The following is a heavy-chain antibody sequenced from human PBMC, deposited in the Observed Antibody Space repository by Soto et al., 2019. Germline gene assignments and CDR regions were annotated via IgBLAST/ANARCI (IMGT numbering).Heavy chain of an antibody. Sequence: PGGSLRLSCATSGFTFSDHYMDWVRQAPGKGPEWVGRIRNKENGYTIEYAESVKGRFIVSRDNLENSLHLQMTSLRTEDTAVNYCVRDPQWSWVPPFDYGGQGPRAPVPS. CDR3: VRDPQWSWVPPFDY. J-gene: IGHJ4*02. CDR1: GFTFSDHY. V-gene: IGHV3-72*01. D-gene: IGHD2-15*01. CDR2: IRNKENGYTI.